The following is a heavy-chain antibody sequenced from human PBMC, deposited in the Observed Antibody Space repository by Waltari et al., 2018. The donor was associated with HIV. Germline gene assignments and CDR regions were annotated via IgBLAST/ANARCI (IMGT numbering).Heavy chain of an antibody. CDR3: AKDLSSISMIVPRSYFDY. Sequence: EVQLLESGGGLVQPGGSLRLSCAASGFTFSSYAMSWVRQAPGKGRELVSAISNGGGSKNYADSRKGRCTISRDNSKNTQYLQMNSLRDEDTAVYYCAKDLSSISMIVPRSYFDYWGQGTLVTVSS. CDR1: GFTFSSYA. V-gene: IGHV3-23*01. D-gene: IGHD3-22*01. J-gene: IGHJ4*02. CDR2: ISNGGGSK.